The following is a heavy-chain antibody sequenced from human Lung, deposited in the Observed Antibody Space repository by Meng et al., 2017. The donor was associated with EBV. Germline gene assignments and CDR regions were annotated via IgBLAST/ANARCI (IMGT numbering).Heavy chain of an antibody. CDR1: GGTFSSYA. CDR3: ARDRRPRDGYNYWFDP. CDR2: IIPIFGTA. Sequence: QVLLVQSGAEVKKPGSSVKVSCKAAGGTFSSYAISWVRQAPGQGLEWMGEIIPIFGTANYAQKFQGRVTITADESTSTAYMELSSLRSEDTAVYYCARDRRPRDGYNYWFDPWGQGTLVTVSS. D-gene: IGHD5-24*01. J-gene: IGHJ5*02. V-gene: IGHV1-69*01.